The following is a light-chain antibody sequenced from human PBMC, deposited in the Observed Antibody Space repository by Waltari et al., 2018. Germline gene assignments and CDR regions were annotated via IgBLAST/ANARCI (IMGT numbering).Light chain of an antibody. V-gene: IGKV1-12*01. CDR2: AAS. CDR1: QGISSW. J-gene: IGKJ5*01. Sequence: DIQLPQSPSSLAESVGDTVTITCRASQGISSWLVWDKQKPGKSPKLLIYAASGLPGGVPSRFSGSGSGTDFTLTINSLQPEDFATYYCQQTDTFPRTFGQGTRLEIK. CDR3: QQTDTFPRT.